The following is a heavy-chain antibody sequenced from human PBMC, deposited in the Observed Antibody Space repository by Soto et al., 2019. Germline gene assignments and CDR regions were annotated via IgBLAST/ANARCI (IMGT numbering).Heavy chain of an antibody. CDR3: ARGGLMDYGSGSYYNLRYFDY. V-gene: IGHV4-31*03. Sequence: QVQLQESGPGLVKPSQTLSLTCTVSGGSISSGGYYWSWIRQHPGKGLEWIGYIYYSGSTYYNPSLKSRVTISVDTSKNQLSLKLSSVTAADTAVYYCARGGLMDYGSGSYYNLRYFDYWGQGTLVTVSS. CDR2: IYYSGST. J-gene: IGHJ4*02. D-gene: IGHD3-10*01. CDR1: GGSISSGGYY.